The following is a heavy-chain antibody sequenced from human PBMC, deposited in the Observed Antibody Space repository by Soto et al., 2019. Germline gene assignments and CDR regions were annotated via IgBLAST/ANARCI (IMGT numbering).Heavy chain of an antibody. D-gene: IGHD6-19*01. J-gene: IGHJ4*02. CDR1: GYSFTSYG. V-gene: IGHV1-18*01. CDR3: ARDLAVALIDY. CDR2: ISAYNGNT. Sequence: QVQLVQSGAEVKKPGASVKVSCKASGYSFTSYGISWVRQAPGQGLEWMGWISAYNGNTKYAQKLQGRVTMTTDTTTSTAYMELRSVRSDDTAVYDGARDLAVALIDYWGQGTLVTVSS.